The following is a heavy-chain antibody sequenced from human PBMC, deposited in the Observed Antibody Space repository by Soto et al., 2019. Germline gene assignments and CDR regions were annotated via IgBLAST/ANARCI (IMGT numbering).Heavy chain of an antibody. D-gene: IGHD6-19*01. CDR2: IYWDDDK. V-gene: IGHV2-5*02. CDR1: GFSLSSTRVA. CDR3: AHSVVAGLGYYFDY. Sequence: QITLKESGPTLVKPTQTLTLTCTFSGFSLSSTRVAVGWIRQPPGKALEWLALIYWDDDKRYRPFLKSRLTITKATTKNQVVLTMTNMAPVDTATYYCAHSVVAGLGYYFDYWGQGTLVTVSS. J-gene: IGHJ4*02.